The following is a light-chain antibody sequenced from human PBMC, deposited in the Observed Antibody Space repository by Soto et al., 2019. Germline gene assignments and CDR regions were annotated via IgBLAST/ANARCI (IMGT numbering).Light chain of an antibody. J-gene: IGKJ3*01. Sequence: IVLTQCPDNLSLSAGERATLFCRASQTLSIGSLAWYQQKLGQAPRLLIYAAFTRHTGISDRFNGSGSGTDCVITINRLQTEDSSVYFCQQSDGPTLTFGPGTKVDIK. V-gene: IGKV3-20*01. CDR3: QQSDGPTLT. CDR1: QTLSIGS. CDR2: AAF.